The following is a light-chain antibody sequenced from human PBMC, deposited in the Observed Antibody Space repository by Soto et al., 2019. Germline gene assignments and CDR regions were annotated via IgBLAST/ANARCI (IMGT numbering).Light chain of an antibody. Sequence: EIVMTQSPATLSVSPGERATLSCRASQSVSSNLAWYQQKPGQAPRLLIYGTSTRATGIPARFSGSGSGTEFTLTISSLQPEDFAVYYCQQYNNWYTFGQGTKVEIK. J-gene: IGKJ2*01. CDR3: QQYNNWYT. CDR2: GTS. CDR1: QSVSSN. V-gene: IGKV3-15*01.